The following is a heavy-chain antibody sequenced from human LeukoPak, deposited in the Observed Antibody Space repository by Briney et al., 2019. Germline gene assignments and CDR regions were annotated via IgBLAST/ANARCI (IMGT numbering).Heavy chain of an antibody. Sequence: SETLSLTCIVSGGSIIDSRYWNWVRLPPGKGLEWIGHIDYSGSTIYNPSLKSRVAISVDTSKNQFSLTLTSVTAADTAVYYCARRVVSSAVITPSNWLDPWGQGILVTVSS. CDR3: ARRVVSSAVITPSNWLDP. J-gene: IGHJ5*02. V-gene: IGHV4-59*11. D-gene: IGHD4-23*01. CDR2: IDYSGST. CDR1: GGSIIDSRY.